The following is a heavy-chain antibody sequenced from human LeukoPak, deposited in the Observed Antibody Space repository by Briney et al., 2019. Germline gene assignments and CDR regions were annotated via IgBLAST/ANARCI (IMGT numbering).Heavy chain of an antibody. J-gene: IGHJ4*02. V-gene: IGHV3-23*01. CDR2: ISIGGVNT. CDR1: GFTFTSNA. Sequence: GGSLRLSCATSGFTFTSNAISWFRQAPGKGLDWLSGISIGGVNTYYANSVRGRLTIFRDNSKNTLYLQMHSLRADDTDVYFCAKDSRLIITYFDSWGQGTLVTVSS. D-gene: IGHD3-22*01. CDR3: AKDSRLIITYFDS.